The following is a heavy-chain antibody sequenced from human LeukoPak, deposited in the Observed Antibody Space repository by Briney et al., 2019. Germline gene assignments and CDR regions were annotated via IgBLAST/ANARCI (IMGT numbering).Heavy chain of an antibody. CDR3: AKDHRSGSNRPFGYFDY. J-gene: IGHJ4*02. D-gene: IGHD1-26*01. Sequence: EGSLRLYCAASGFTFSSYAMSWVRQAPGKGLEWVSAISGSGGSTYYADSVQGRFTIPSDNSKNTLYLQMNSLRAEDTAVYYCAKDHRSGSNRPFGYFDYWGQGTLVTVSS. CDR1: GFTFSSYA. V-gene: IGHV3-23*01. CDR2: ISGSGGST.